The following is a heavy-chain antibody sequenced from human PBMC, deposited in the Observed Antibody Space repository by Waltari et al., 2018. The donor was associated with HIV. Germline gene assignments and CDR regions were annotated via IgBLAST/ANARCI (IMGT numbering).Heavy chain of an antibody. Sequence: QVQPVQPGAEGKKPGASVKVSCKASGYTFTNYVMHWVRQAPGHRLEWMGWISAGNGNTKYSQKFQGRVTISSDTSASTAYMEVSSLRSEDTAVYYCARDIVSAAAGIYYYYGMDVWGQGTTVTVSS. D-gene: IGHD6-13*01. CDR3: ARDIVSAAAGIYYYYGMDV. J-gene: IGHJ6*02. CDR1: GYTFTNYV. V-gene: IGHV1-3*01. CDR2: ISAGNGNT.